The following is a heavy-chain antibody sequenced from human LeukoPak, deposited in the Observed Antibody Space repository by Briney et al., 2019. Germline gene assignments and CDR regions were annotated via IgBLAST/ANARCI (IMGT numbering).Heavy chain of an antibody. Sequence: GSLRLSCAASGFTFDDYAMHWVRQAPGKGLEWVSLISWDGGSTYYADSVKGRFTISRDNAKNSLYLQMNSLRAEDTAVYYCARVQRYGSGRSDAFDIWGQGTMVTVSS. CDR3: ARVQRYGSGRSDAFDI. J-gene: IGHJ3*02. V-gene: IGHV3-43D*03. CDR1: GFTFDDYA. CDR2: ISWDGGST. D-gene: IGHD3-10*01.